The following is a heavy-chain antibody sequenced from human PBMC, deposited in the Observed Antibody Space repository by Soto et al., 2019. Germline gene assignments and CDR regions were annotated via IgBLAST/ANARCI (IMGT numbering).Heavy chain of an antibody. CDR2: ISWDGSGT. J-gene: IGHJ3*02. CDR1: GFTFDDYT. V-gene: IGHV3-43*01. CDR3: AKDFYYGSGSYTGSGAFDI. D-gene: IGHD3-10*01. Sequence: EVQLVESGGVVVQPGGSLRLSCAASGFTFDDYTMHWVRQAPGKGLEWVSLISWDGSGTYYADSVKGRFTISRDNSKNSLYLQMNSLRTEDTALYYCAKDFYYGSGSYTGSGAFDIWGKGTMVTVSS.